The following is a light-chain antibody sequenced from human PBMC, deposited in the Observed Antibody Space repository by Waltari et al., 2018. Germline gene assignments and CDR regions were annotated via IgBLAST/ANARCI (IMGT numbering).Light chain of an antibody. CDR1: GSNIGRNY. V-gene: IGLV1-47*01. CDR2: NND. CDR3: AAWDETLNTFL. J-gene: IGLJ1*01. Sequence: QSVLTQPPSASGAPGQTITISCSGGGSNIGRNYVLWYQQFPGRAPRLIIHNNDQRPSGVPDRFSGSKSGISGSLAISGLRSDDEADYYCAAWDETLNTFLFGTGTKVAAL.